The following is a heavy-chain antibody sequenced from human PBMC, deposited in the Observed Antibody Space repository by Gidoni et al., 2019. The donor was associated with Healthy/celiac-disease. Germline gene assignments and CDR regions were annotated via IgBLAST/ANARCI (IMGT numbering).Heavy chain of an antibody. D-gene: IGHD3-16*02. CDR2: FDPGDGET. J-gene: IGHJ4*02. V-gene: IGHV1-24*01. CDR1: GYTLTELS. CDR3: ATYDYVWGSYRYSPLYYFDY. Sequence: QVQLVQSGAEVKKPGASVKVSCKVSGYTLTELSMHWVRQAPGKGLEWMGGFDPGDGETIYAQKFQGRVTMTEDTSTDTAYMELSSLRSEDTAVYYCATYDYVWGSYRYSPLYYFDYWGQGTLVTVSS.